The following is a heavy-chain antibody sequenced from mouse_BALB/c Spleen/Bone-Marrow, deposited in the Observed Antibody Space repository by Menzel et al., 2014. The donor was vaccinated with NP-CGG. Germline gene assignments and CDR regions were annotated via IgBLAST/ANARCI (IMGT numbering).Heavy chain of an antibody. Sequence: EVKLVESGGGLGQPGGSLKLSCAASGFDFSRYWMSWVRQAPGKGLQWIGEINPESNTINYTPSLKDKFFISRDNAKNTLYLQMSKVRSEDTALYCCARLGYYGWFAYWGQGTLVTVSA. J-gene: IGHJ3*01. V-gene: IGHV4-1*02. CDR1: GFDFSRYW. D-gene: IGHD2-3*01. CDR2: INPESNTI. CDR3: ARLGYYGWFAY.